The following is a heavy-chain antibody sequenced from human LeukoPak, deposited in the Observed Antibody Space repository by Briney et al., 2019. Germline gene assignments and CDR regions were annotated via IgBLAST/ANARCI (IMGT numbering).Heavy chain of an antibody. D-gene: IGHD2-21*02. V-gene: IGHV4-61*08. CDR1: GGSISSGDYY. J-gene: IGHJ5*02. Sequence: SETLSLTCTVSGGSISSGDYYWSWIRQPPGKGLEWIGYIYYSGSTNYNPSLKSRVTISVDTSKNQFSLKLSSVTAADTAVYYCARVRDVVVTAIPPWFDPWGQGTLVTVSS. CDR2: IYYSGST. CDR3: ARVRDVVVTAIPPWFDP.